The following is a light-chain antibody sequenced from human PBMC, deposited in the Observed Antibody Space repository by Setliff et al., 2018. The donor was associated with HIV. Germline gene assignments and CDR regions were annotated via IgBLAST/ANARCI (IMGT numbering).Light chain of an antibody. CDR1: SSDIGVSKH. Sequence: QSALTQPASVSGSPGQSITISCTGTSSDIGVSKHVSWYQQHPGRAPKLMIFEVINRPSGISDRFSGSKSGNTASLTISGLRAEDEADYYCSSYKTGNTLVFGGGTKVTVL. CDR3: SSYKTGNTLV. CDR2: EVI. J-gene: IGLJ3*02. V-gene: IGLV2-14*01.